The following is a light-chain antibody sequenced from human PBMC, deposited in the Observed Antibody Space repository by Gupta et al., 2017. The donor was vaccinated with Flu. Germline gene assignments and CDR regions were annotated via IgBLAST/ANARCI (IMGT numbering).Light chain of an antibody. CDR1: SGHSSYA. V-gene: IGLV4-69*01. CDR2: LNSDGSH. CDR3: QTWGTGVQV. J-gene: IGLJ3*02. Sequence: QLVLTQSPSASASLGASVKLTCTLSSGHSSYAIAWHQQQPEKGPRYLMKLNSDGSHSKWDGIPDRFSGSSSGAERYLTISSRQAEDEDDYYCQTWGTGVQVFGGGTKLTVL.